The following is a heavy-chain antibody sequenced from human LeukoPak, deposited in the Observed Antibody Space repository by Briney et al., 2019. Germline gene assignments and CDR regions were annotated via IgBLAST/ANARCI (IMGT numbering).Heavy chain of an antibody. CDR3: ARGGGCYDYVWGSYRYCPRLDP. D-gene: IGHD3-16*02. CDR2: IYHSGST. CDR1: GGSISSSNW. J-gene: IGHJ5*02. V-gene: IGHV4-4*02. Sequence: SETLSLTCAVSGGSISSSNWWSWVRQPPGKGLEWIGEIYHSGSTNYNPSLKSRVTISVDTSKNQFSLKLSSVTAADTAVYYCARGGGCYDYVWGSYRYCPRLDPWGQGTLVTVSS.